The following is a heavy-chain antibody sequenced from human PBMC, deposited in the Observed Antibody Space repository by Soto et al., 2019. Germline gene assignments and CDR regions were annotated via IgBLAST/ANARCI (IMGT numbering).Heavy chain of an antibody. J-gene: IGHJ6*03. V-gene: IGHV3-74*01. CDR1: GFSFSIYW. CDR3: ATGLSTRGYYMDA. Sequence: VQLVESGGGLVQPGGSLILSCAASGFSFSIYWMHWVRQAPGKGLVWVSRIITDGSSTSYADSVKGRFTISRDNAKNTLYLQMNRLRAEDTAVYYCATGLSTRGYYMDAWGKGTTVTVSS. CDR2: IITDGSST. D-gene: IGHD1-26*01.